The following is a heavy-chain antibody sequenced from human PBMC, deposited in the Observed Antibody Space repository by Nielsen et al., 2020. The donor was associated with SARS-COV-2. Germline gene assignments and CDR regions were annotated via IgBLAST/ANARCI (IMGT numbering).Heavy chain of an antibody. J-gene: IGHJ6*02. CDR3: AADSLGYYYDSSGYYYYGMDV. V-gene: IGHV1-69*13. Sequence: SVKVSCKASGGPFSNHGITWVRQAPGQGLEWMGGIIPKFATANYAEKFQGRITITADESTSTGYMELSSLRSEDTAVYYCAADSLGYYYDSSGYYYYGMDVWGQGTTVTVSS. D-gene: IGHD3-22*01. CDR1: GGPFSNHG. CDR2: IIPKFATA.